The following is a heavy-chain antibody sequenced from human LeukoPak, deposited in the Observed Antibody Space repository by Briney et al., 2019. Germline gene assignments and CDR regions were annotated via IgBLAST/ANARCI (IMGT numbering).Heavy chain of an antibody. CDR3: ARGSITVVPAFDI. J-gene: IGHJ3*02. V-gene: IGHV4-59*12. CDR2: IYYTGST. CDR1: GGSLSTYY. D-gene: IGHD4-23*01. Sequence: SETLSLTCTVSGGSLSTYYWSWIRQPPGKGLEWIACIYYTGSTNYNPSLKSRGTMSVDTSKNQFSLRLTSVTAADTAVHYCARGSITVVPAFDIWGQGTVVTVSS.